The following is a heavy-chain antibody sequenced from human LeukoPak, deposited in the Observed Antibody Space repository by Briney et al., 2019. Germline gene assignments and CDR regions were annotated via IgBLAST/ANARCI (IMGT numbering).Heavy chain of an antibody. V-gene: IGHV4-34*01. CDR2: ANQSGGS. D-gene: IGHD1-1*01. J-gene: IGHJ5*02. Sequence: SETLSLTCAVYGESFDSFYWSWVRQAPGKGLEWLGEANQSGGSDYNPALESRVAISADASKRQFSLKLISVTAADTAVYYCAVRLTTGRLGTATTWFDPWGQGTLVSVSS. CDR1: GESFDSFY. CDR3: AVRLTTGRLGTATTWFDP.